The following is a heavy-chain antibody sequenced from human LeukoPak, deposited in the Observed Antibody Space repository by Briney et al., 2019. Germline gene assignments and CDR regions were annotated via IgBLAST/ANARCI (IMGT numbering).Heavy chain of an antibody. V-gene: IGHV3-23*01. D-gene: IGHD3/OR15-3a*01. CDR1: GFTFSSYA. J-gene: IGHJ4*02. Sequence: PGGSLRLSCAASGFTFSSYAMSGVRQAPGKGLEWVSAISGSGGSTYYAESVKGRFPISRDNSKNTLYLQMNSLRAEDTAVYYCAKAPSLDGYWGQGTLVTVSS. CDR3: AKAPSLDGY. CDR2: ISGSGGST.